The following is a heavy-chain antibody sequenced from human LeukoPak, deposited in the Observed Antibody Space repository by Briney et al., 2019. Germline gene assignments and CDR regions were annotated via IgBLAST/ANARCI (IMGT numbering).Heavy chain of an antibody. CDR1: GFTFSSYS. V-gene: IGHV3-21*01. CDR3: AREAYYYDSSGYVHDAFDI. Sequence: GGSLRLSCAASGFTFSSYSMNWVRQAPGKWLEWVSSISSRSSYIYHADSVKGRFTISRDNAKNSLYLQMNSLRAEDTAVYYCAREAYYYDSSGYVHDAFDIWGQGTVVTVSS. D-gene: IGHD3-22*01. J-gene: IGHJ3*02. CDR2: ISSRSSYI.